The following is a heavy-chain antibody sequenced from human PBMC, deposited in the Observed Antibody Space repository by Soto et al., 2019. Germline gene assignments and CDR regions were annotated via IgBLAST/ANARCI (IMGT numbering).Heavy chain of an antibody. CDR1: GGYFSSGGYS. Sequence: SETLSLTCAVSGGYFSSGGYSWGWIRQPPRKGPEWIGYIYYSGSTYYNPALKSRVTRTVDTSKGRVSRALSSVTAANTAMYYCAMEQSTEKGGSWRQGILVT. CDR2: IYYSGST. J-gene: IGHJ5*02. CDR3: AMEQSTEKGGS. V-gene: IGHV4-30-2*05. D-gene: IGHD5-12*01.